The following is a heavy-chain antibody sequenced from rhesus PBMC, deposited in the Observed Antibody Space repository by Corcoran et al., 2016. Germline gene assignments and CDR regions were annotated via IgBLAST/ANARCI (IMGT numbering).Heavy chain of an antibody. V-gene: IGHV1-180*01. CDR1: GYTFPSSS. Sequence: QVQLVQSWAELQPPGASVQLSCQASGYTFPSSSLHWVRQAHGQGLEWRGVSSPDNGNKDDPQNVHGTVTITADTFTSTGYMEPSILSSEDTAVYYCTRWGWNNYFDCWGQGVLVTVSS. J-gene: IGHJ4*01. CDR2: SSPDNGNK. D-gene: IGHD1-20*01. CDR3: TRWGWNNYFDC.